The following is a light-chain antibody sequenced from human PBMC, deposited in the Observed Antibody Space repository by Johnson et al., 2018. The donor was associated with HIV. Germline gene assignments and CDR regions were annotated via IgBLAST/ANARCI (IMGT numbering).Light chain of an antibody. V-gene: IGLV1-51*01. J-gene: IGLJ1*01. Sequence: QSVLTQPPSVSAAPGQKVTISCSGSSSNIGNNYVSWYQQLPGRAPKLLIYDNNKRPSGIPDRFSGSKSGTSATLGITGLQTGDEADYYCGTWDSSLRVGFFGTGTKVTVL. CDR2: DNN. CDR1: SSNIGNNY. CDR3: GTWDSSLRVGF.